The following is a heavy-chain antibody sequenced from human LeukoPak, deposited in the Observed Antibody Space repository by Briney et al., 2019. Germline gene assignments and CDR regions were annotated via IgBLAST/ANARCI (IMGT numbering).Heavy chain of an antibody. CDR1: GYTFTGYY. D-gene: IGHD6-13*01. Sequence: ASVKVSCKASGYTFTGYYMHWVRQAPGQGLEWMGWINPNSGGTNYAQKFQGWVTMTRDTSISTAYMELSRLRSDDTAVYYCARDQRAAAGYYYYGMDVWGQGTTVTVSS. V-gene: IGHV1-2*04. CDR3: ARDQRAAAGYYYYGMDV. CDR2: INPNSGGT. J-gene: IGHJ6*02.